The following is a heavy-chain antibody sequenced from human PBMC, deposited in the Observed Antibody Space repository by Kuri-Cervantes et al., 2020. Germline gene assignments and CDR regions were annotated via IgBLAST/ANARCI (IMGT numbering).Heavy chain of an antibody. D-gene: IGHD3-10*01. J-gene: IGHJ4*02. V-gene: IGHV4-61*01. Sequence: SETLSLTCTVSGGSVSSGSYYWSWIRQPPGKGLEWIGYIYYSGSTNYNPSLKSRVTISVDTSKNQFSLKLSSVTAADTAVYYCARKYYYGSGSYWVWGQGTLVTVSS. CDR1: GGSVSSGSYY. CDR2: IYYSGST. CDR3: ARKYYYGSGSYWV.